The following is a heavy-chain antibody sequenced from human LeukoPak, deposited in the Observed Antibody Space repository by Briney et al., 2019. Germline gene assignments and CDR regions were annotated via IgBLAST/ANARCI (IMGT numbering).Heavy chain of an antibody. CDR3: ATQTGYCSGGSCYGGRIDP. CDR2: IYFSGST. Sequence: SETLSLTCTVSGDSIRSSPYYWGWIRQPPGKGLGWIGTIYFSGSTYYNPSLRSRLTISVDTSKNHFSLNLNSVTPADTAMYYCATQTGYCSGGSCYGGRIDPWGQGTLVTVSS. CDR1: GDSIRSSPYY. D-gene: IGHD2-15*01. J-gene: IGHJ5*02. V-gene: IGHV4-39*02.